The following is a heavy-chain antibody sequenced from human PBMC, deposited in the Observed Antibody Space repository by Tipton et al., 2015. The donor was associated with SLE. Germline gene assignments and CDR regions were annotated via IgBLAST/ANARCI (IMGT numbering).Heavy chain of an antibody. CDR3: ARVPRTYYYDYSGYFDL. CDR2: IYHTRST. D-gene: IGHD3-22*01. CDR1: GDSIGGSDSY. Sequence: LRLSCTVSGDSIGGSDSYWSWLRQHPGRGLEWIGYIYHTRSTYYNPSLKSRVLISIDTSKSQFSLKVTSVTAADTAVYYCARVPRTYYYDYSGYFDLWGQGTLVTVSS. V-gene: IGHV4-31*03. J-gene: IGHJ4*02.